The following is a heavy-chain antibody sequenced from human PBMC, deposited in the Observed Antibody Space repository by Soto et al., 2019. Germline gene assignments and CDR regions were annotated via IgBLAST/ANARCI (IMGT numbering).Heavy chain of an antibody. V-gene: IGHV1-69*02. D-gene: IGHD5-12*01. CDR1: GGTFSSYT. Sequence: QVQLVQSGAEVKKPGSSVKVSCKASGGTFSSYTISWVRQAPGQGLEWMGRIIPILGIANYAQKFQGRVTITADKSTSTAYMELSSLRSEDTAVYYCARGVVREYSCYDYWWFDPWGQGTLVTVSS. J-gene: IGHJ5*02. CDR2: IIPILGIA. CDR3: ARGVVREYSCYDYWWFDP.